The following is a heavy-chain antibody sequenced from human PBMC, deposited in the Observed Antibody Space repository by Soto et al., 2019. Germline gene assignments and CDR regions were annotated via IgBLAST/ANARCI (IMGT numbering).Heavy chain of an antibody. J-gene: IGHJ6*04. CDR1: GFTFSSFG. CDR2: ISYDGSNK. D-gene: IGHD1-26*01. CDR3: AKWGESTPGGMDV. V-gene: IGHV3-30*18. Sequence: QVQLVESGGGVVQPGRSLRLSCAASGFTFSSFGMHWVRQAPGKGLEWVAVISYDGSNKYYADSVKGRFTISRDKYKNTLYLHMNRLRGEGTAVYYCAKWGESTPGGMDVGREGTTVAVSS.